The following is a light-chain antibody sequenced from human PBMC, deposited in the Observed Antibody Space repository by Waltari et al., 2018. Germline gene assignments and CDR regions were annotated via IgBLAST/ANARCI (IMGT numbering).Light chain of an antibody. J-gene: IGKJ4*01. Sequence: VLTQSPDTLSLSPGERATLSCRASQSVSTPFFPWYQQKPGQAPRLLIFATSPRATAIPARFRGSGSGTDFTLTISSLEPEDFAVYYCQQYGTLPATFGGGTKVEIK. CDR2: ATS. CDR3: QQYGTLPAT. CDR1: QSVSTPF. V-gene: IGKV3-20*01.